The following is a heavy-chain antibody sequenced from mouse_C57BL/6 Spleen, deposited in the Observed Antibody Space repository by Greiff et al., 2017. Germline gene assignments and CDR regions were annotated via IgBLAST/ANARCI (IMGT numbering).Heavy chain of an antibody. CDR3: ARWRYYGSSYFDY. CDR2: IYPGSGNT. J-gene: IGHJ2*01. CDR1: GYTFTDYY. Sequence: QVHVKQSGAELVRPGASVKLSCKASGYTFTDYYINWVKQRPGQGLEWIARIYPGSGNTYYNEKFKGKATLTAEKSSSTAYLQLSSLTSEDSAVYCCARWRYYGSSYFDYWGQGTTLTVSS. D-gene: IGHD1-1*01. V-gene: IGHV1-76*01.